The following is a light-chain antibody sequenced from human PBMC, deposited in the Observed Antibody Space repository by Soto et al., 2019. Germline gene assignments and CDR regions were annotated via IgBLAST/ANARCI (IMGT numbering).Light chain of an antibody. CDR2: GDS. Sequence: QSVLTQPPSVSGAPGQRVTISCTWSSSNIGANYDVHWYQHLPGTAPKLLISGDSNRPSGVPDRFSGSKSGTSASLGITGLQAEDEADYYCQSYDSSLRGWVFGGGTKLTVL. J-gene: IGLJ3*02. V-gene: IGLV1-40*01. CDR1: SSNIGANYD. CDR3: QSYDSSLRGWV.